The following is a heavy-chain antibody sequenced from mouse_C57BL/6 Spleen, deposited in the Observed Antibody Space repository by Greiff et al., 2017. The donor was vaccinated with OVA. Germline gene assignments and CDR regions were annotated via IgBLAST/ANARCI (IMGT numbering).Heavy chain of an antibody. Sequence: QVQLKESEPGLVAPSQSLSITCTVSGFSLTSYAISWVRQPPGKGLEWLGVIWTGGGTNYNSALKSRLSISKDNSKSQVFLKMNSLQTDDTARYYCASQAYYSNYGAMDYWGQGTSVTVSS. V-gene: IGHV2-9-1*01. CDR1: GFSLTSYA. CDR2: IWTGGGT. D-gene: IGHD2-5*01. J-gene: IGHJ4*01. CDR3: ASQAYYSNYGAMDY.